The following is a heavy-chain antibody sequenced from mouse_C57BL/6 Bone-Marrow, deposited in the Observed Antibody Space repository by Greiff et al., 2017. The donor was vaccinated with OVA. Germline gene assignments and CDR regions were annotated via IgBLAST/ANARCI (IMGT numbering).Heavy chain of an antibody. CDR3: ARIARTYYGKWGYFDV. V-gene: IGHV8-8*01. Sequence: QVTLKESGPGILQPSQTLSLTCSFSGFSLSTFGMGVGWIRQPSGKGLEWLAHIWWDDDKYYNPALKSRLTISKDTSKNQVFLKIANVDTADTATYYGARIARTYYGKWGYFDVWGTGTTVTVSS. J-gene: IGHJ1*03. CDR2: IWWDDDK. CDR1: GFSLSTFGMG. D-gene: IGHD2-10*01.